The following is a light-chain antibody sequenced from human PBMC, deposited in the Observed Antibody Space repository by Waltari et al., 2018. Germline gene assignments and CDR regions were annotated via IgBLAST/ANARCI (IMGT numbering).Light chain of an antibody. CDR2: GAS. CDR1: QSIRSN. J-gene: IGKJ1*01. V-gene: IGKV3-15*01. CDR3: QQYDNWLGT. Sequence: EIVMTQPPATLSAFPGERATLPCRASQSIRSNLAWYQHKPGQAPRLLIYGASTRATGIPARFSGSGSGTEFTLTISSLQSEDFAVYFCQQYDNWLGTFGQGTKVEIK.